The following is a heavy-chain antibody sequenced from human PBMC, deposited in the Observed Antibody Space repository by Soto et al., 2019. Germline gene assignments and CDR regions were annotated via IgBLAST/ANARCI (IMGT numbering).Heavy chain of an antibody. D-gene: IGHD2-15*01. CDR2: IPQDAIDG. Sequence: GGSLRLSCEVSGFTFSMYSMSWVRQSPGKGLEWVAKIPQDAIDGHYADSVKGRFTISRDNGKNSLYLQLNNLRAEDTAVYYCARDHLILPAHDFFYGSDVWGRGATVTVSS. J-gene: IGHJ6*02. CDR3: ARDHLILPAHDFFYGSDV. CDR1: GFTFSMYS. V-gene: IGHV3-7*03.